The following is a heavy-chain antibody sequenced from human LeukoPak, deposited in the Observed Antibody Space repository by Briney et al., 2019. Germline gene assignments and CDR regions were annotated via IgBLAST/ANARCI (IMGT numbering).Heavy chain of an antibody. CDR3: ARFSKDSYGYPALDY. J-gene: IGHJ4*02. CDR2: IYYSGSSGSP. CDR1: GGSISSGGYY. D-gene: IGHD5-18*01. V-gene: IGHV4-31*03. Sequence: SQTLSLTCTVSGGSISSGGYYWSWIRQHPGKGLEWIGYIYYSGSSGSPYYNPSLKSRVTISVDTSKNQFSLKLSSVTAADTAVYYCARFSKDSYGYPALDYWGQGTLVTVSS.